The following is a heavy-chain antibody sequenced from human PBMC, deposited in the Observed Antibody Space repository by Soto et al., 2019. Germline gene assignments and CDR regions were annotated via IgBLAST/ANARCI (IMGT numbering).Heavy chain of an antibody. Sequence: EVQLLESGGGLVQPGGSLRLPCAASGFTFSSYAMSWVRQAPGKGLEWVSAISGSGGSTYYADSVKGRFTISRDNSKNTLYLQMNSLRAEDTAVYYCAKGRGYCMSTSCYVGSDYWGQGTLVTVSS. V-gene: IGHV3-23*01. CDR3: AKGRGYCMSTSCYVGSDY. CDR1: GFTFSSYA. D-gene: IGHD2-2*01. J-gene: IGHJ4*02. CDR2: ISGSGGST.